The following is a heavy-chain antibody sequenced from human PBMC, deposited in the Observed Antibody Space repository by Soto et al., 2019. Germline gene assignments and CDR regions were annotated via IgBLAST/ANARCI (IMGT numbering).Heavy chain of an antibody. CDR1: GYSFTTYW. Sequence: RGESLKISCKASGYSFTTYWIGWVRQMPGKGLEWMGIIYPGDSDTRYSPSFQGQVTISADKSISTAYLQWRSLKASDNAMYYCARRGAVVPGDAFDIWGQGTMVTVSS. CDR3: ARRGAVVPGDAFDI. CDR2: IYPGDSDT. D-gene: IGHD3-22*01. V-gene: IGHV5-51*01. J-gene: IGHJ3*02.